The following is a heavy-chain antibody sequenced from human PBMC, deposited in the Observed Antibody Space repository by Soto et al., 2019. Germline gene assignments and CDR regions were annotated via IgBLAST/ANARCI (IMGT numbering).Heavy chain of an antibody. CDR2: ISAYNGNT. Sequence: QVQLVQSGAEVKKPGASVKISCKASGYTFTSYGMSWVRQAPGQGLEWMGWISAYNGNTNNAQKLQLRVTMTPHTSTSTAYMELRSLRPHDTAVYYWARTSWGGFGEAVRYWGQGPLVTVSS. D-gene: IGHD3-10*01. J-gene: IGHJ4*02. V-gene: IGHV1-18*01. CDR1: GYTFTSYG. CDR3: ARTSWGGFGEAVRY.